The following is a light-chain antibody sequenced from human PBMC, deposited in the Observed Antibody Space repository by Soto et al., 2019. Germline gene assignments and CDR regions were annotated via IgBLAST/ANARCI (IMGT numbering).Light chain of an antibody. CDR2: DVS. CDR3: SSYTSSSTLRV. CDR1: SSDVGGYNY. J-gene: IGLJ2*01. V-gene: IGLV2-14*01. Sequence: QSALTQPASVSGSPGQSITISCTGTSSDVGGYNYVSWYQQHPGKAPKLIIYDVSNWPSGVSNRFSGSKSANTASLTISGLQAEDEADYYCSSYTSSSTLRVFGGGTKLTVL.